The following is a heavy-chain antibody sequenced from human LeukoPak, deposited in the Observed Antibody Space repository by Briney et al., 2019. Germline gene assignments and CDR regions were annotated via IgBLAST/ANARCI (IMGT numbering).Heavy chain of an antibody. J-gene: IGHJ4*02. Sequence: GASVTVSCKASGYTFSSYTMRWVRQAHGQRIEWMGWINTGNGNRKDSQELQGRVTITRDTSASTAYMELSSLRAEDMAVYYCARVRYRLAETYIDYWGQGTLVTVSS. D-gene: IGHD3-16*01. V-gene: IGHV1-3*03. CDR1: GYTFSSYT. CDR3: ARVRYRLAETYIDY. CDR2: INTGNGNR.